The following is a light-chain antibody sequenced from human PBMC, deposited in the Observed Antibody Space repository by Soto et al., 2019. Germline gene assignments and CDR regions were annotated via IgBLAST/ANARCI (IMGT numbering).Light chain of an antibody. CDR3: SSYTSINTLL. Sequence: QYARTQTASVSWSPGQSITISCTGTSSDIGGYDSVSWYQQHPGKAPKLLIYEVSSRPSGVSDRFSGSKSGNTASLTISWLQPEDETDYYCSSYTSINTLLVGGGTQLTV. V-gene: IGLV2-14*01. CDR2: EVS. J-gene: IGLJ2*01. CDR1: SSDIGGYDS.